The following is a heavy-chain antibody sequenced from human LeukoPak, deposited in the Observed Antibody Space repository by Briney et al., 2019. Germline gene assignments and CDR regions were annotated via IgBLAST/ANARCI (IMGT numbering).Heavy chain of an antibody. CDR2: FDPEDGET. D-gene: IGHD2-15*01. CDR1: GYTLTELS. Sequence: GASVKVSCKVSGYTLTELSMHWVRQAPGKGLEWMGGFDPEDGETIYAQKFQGRVTMTEDTSTDTAYMELSSLRSEDTAVYYCATGPPLWYQPVNFDYWGQGTLVTVSS. V-gene: IGHV1-24*01. CDR3: ATGPPLWYQPVNFDY. J-gene: IGHJ4*02.